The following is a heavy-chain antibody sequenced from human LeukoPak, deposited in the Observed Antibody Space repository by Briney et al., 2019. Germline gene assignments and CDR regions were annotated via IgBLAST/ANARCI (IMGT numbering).Heavy chain of an antibody. CDR3: ARRVAALQGFDY. D-gene: IGHD6-19*01. CDR2: IYPNDSHT. Sequence: GESLKISCKASGYSFTSYWIGWVRQMPGKGLEWMGTIYPNDSHTKYSPSFQGQVTISANKSISTAYLQWSSLKASDTAVYYCARRVAALQGFDYWGQGTLVTVSS. V-gene: IGHV5-51*01. J-gene: IGHJ4*02. CDR1: GYSFTSYW.